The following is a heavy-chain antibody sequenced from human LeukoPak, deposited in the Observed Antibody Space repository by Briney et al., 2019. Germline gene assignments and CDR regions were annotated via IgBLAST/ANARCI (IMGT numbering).Heavy chain of an antibody. CDR3: ARALRNGSGSYYNAFDL. D-gene: IGHD3-10*01. CDR1: GFTFDDYA. J-gene: IGHJ3*01. Sequence: GGSLRLSCSASGFTFDDYAMHWVRQAPGKGLEWVSLISGDGVNTYYADSVKGRFTISRDNAKNLLYLQMNSLRAEDTAVYYCARALRNGSGSYYNAFDLWGQGTKVTVSS. V-gene: IGHV3-43*02. CDR2: ISGDGVNT.